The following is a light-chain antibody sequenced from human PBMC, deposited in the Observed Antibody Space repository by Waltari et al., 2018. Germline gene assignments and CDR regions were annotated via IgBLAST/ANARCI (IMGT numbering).Light chain of an antibody. CDR3: QAWDSSTPVV. CDR2: QDS. V-gene: IGLV3-1*01. J-gene: IGLJ2*01. Sequence: SYELTQPTPVSVSPGQTASITCSGDKLGDKYASWYQQKPGQSPVLVIYQDSKRPSGIPERFSGSNSGNTATLTISGTQAMDEADYYCQAWDSSTPVVFGGGTKLTVL. CDR1: KLGDKY.